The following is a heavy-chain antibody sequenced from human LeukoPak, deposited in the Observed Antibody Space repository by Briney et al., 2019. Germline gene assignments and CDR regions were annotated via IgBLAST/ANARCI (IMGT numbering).Heavy chain of an antibody. Sequence: PGGSLRLSCAASGFTVSHNFMTWVRQAPGKGLEWVSAIYGGDTTYYADSVKGRFTISRDNSKNTLYLQMNSLRAEDTAVYYCAKDWGRYYYDSSGYNYWGQGTLVTVSS. J-gene: IGHJ4*02. CDR3: AKDWGRYYYDSSGYNY. CDR1: GFTVSHNF. CDR2: IYGGDTT. D-gene: IGHD3-22*01. V-gene: IGHV3-53*05.